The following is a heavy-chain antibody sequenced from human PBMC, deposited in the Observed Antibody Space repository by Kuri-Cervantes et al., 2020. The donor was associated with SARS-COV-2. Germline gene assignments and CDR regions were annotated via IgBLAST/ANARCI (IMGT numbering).Heavy chain of an antibody. D-gene: IGHD2-8*01. V-gene: IGHV3-15*07. CDR3: TTYLGYCTNGVCFRGGRVDV. CDR2: IKSKTDGGTT. J-gene: IGHJ6*02. Sequence: GGSLRLSCAASGFTFSNAWMNWVRQAPGKGLEWVGRIKSKTDGGTTDYAAPVKGRFTISRDDSKNTLYPQMNSLKTEDTAVYYCTTYLGYCTNGVCFRGGRVDVWGQGTTVTVSS. CDR1: GFTFSNAW.